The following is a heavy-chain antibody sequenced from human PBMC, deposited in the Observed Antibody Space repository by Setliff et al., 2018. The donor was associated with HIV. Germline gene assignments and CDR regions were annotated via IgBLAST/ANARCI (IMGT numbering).Heavy chain of an antibody. CDR3: ARGALLAVFDFDH. Sequence: ASVKVSCKTSGYTFTTYSIHWVRQAPGQGLEWMGWIKVGKGDTKYSQAFQDRITITRDISANTAYMELSSLRSDDTAVYFCARGALLAVFDFDHWGHGTLVTVSS. J-gene: IGHJ4*01. CDR2: IKVGKGDT. CDR1: GYTFTTYS. D-gene: IGHD3-3*02. V-gene: IGHV1-3*01.